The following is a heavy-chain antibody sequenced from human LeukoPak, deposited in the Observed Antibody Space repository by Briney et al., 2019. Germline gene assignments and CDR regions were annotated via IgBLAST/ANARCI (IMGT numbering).Heavy chain of an antibody. CDR2: IIPIFGTA. D-gene: IGHD3-10*01. CDR3: ARDKSYGSGSFDY. CDR1: GGTFSSYA. Sequence: SVKVSCKASGGTFSSYAISWVRQAPGQGLEWMGRIIPIFGTANYAQKFQGRVTITTDESTSTAYMELSSLRSEDTAVYYCARDKSYGSGSFDYWGQGTLVTVSS. V-gene: IGHV1-69*05. J-gene: IGHJ4*02.